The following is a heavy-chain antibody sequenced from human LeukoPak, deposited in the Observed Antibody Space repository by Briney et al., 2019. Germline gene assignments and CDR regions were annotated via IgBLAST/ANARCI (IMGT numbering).Heavy chain of an antibody. CDR1: GYTFTYRY. CDR3: ASSPYSGSYYYYGMDV. CDR2: ITPFNGNT. Sequence: SVKVSRKASGYTFTYRYLHWVRQAPGQALEWMGWITPFNGNTNYAQKFQDRVTITRDRSMSTAYMELSSLRSEDTAMYYCASSPYSGSYYYYGMDVWGQGTTVTVSS. D-gene: IGHD1-26*01. J-gene: IGHJ6*02. V-gene: IGHV1-45*02.